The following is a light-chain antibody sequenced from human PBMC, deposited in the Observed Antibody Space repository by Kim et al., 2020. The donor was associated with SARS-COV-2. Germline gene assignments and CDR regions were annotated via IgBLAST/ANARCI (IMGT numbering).Light chain of an antibody. CDR3: QQADTFPWT. CDR2: AAS. Sequence: DIQMTQSPSSLSASVGDRVTITCRASQGVITWLAWYQQKPGQAPKVLIYAASNLQRGVPSRFSGSGSGTDFTLTISSLQPEDVATYYCQQADTFPWTFGQGTKVEIK. V-gene: IGKV1-12*01. CDR1: QGVITW. J-gene: IGKJ1*01.